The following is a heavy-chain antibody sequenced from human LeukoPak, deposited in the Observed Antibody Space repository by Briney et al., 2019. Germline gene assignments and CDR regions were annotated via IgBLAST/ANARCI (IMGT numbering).Heavy chain of an antibody. D-gene: IGHD6-19*01. CDR3: ARSSVAGSFDY. J-gene: IGHJ4*02. CDR1: GYTFTGYY. CDR2: IIPSSGGT. V-gene: IGHV1-2*02. Sequence: ASVKVSCKASGYTFTGYYMHWVRQAPGQGLEWMGWIIPSSGGTNYAQKFQGRVTMTRDTSISTAYMELNRLRSDDTAVYYYARSSVAGSFDYWGQGTLVTVSS.